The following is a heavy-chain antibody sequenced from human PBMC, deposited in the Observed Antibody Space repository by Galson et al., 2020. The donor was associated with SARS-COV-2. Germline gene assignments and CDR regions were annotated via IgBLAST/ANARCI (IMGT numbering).Heavy chain of an antibody. CDR2: IWYDASTK. CDR1: GFTFSKHG. D-gene: IGHD2-21*02. CDR3: AKEGLAYCGGDCERAFDI. J-gene: IGHJ3*02. Sequence: GGSLRLSCAASGFTFSKHGMHWVRQAPGKGPEWVAGIWYDASTKYYADSVKGRFTISRDNSKNTLYLQMNSLRAEDTAVYFCAKEGLAYCGGDCERAFDIWGQGTMVTVSS. V-gene: IGHV3-33*06.